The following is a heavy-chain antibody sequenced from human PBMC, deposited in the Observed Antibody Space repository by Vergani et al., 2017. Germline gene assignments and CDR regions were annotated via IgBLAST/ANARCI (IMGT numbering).Heavy chain of an antibody. CDR1: GSSFTSYW. CDR3: ARSIVVVPAAMACDP. D-gene: IGHD2-2*01. CDR2: IYPGDSDT. Sequence: EVQLVQSGAEVKKPGESLQISCKCSGSSFTSYWLGWVRQMPGKGLEWMGIIYPGDSDTRYSPSFQGQVTISADKSISTAYLQWSSLKASDTAMYYCARSIVVVPAAMACDPWGQGTLGTGSS. V-gene: IGHV5-51*03. J-gene: IGHJ5*02.